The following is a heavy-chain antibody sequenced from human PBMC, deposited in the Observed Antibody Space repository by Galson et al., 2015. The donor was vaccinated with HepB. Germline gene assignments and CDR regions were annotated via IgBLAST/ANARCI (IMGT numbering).Heavy chain of an antibody. J-gene: IGHJ6*03. CDR1: GFTFSSYA. D-gene: IGHD2-2*02. CDR2: ISGSGGST. Sequence: SLRLSCAASGFTFSSYAMSWVRQAPGKGLEWVSAISGSGGSTYYADSVKGRFTISRDNSKNTLYLQMNSLRAEDTAVYYCAKELYCSSTSCYTYYYYMDVWGKGTTVTVSS. V-gene: IGHV3-23*01. CDR3: AKELYCSSTSCYTYYYYMDV.